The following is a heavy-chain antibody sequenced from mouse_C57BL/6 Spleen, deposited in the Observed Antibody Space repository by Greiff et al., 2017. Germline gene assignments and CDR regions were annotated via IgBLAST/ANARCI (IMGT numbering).Heavy chain of an antibody. D-gene: IGHD1-1*01. CDR2: ISDGGSYT. Sequence: EVKLVESGGGLVKPGGSLKLSCAASGFTFSSYAMSWVRQTPEKRLEWVATISDGGSYTYYPDNVKGRFTLSRDNAKNNLYLQMSHLKSEDTAMYYCARDRRYPYWYFDVWGTGTTVTVSS. CDR1: GFTFSSYA. J-gene: IGHJ1*03. CDR3: ARDRRYPYWYFDV. V-gene: IGHV5-4*01.